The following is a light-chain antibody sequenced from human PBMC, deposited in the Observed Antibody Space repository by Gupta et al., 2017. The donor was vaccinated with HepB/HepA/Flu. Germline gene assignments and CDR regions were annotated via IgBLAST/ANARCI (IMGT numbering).Light chain of an antibody. CDR2: GAS. CDR3: QHYSNWPPWT. J-gene: IGKJ1*01. Sequence: EIVMTHSPATLSVSPGERATLSCRASQSVSSNLAWYQQKPGQAPRLLIYGASTRFTGTPARFSGSGYGTEFTLTISSRQSEDFAAYYCQHYSNWPPWTFGQGTKVEIK. V-gene: IGKV3-15*01. CDR1: QSVSSN.